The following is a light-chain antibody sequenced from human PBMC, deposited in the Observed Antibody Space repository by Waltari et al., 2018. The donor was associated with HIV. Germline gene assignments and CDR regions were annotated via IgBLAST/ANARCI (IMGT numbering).Light chain of an antibody. CDR3: CSYAGSSTYV. V-gene: IGLV2-23*02. CDR2: DVS. Sequence: QSALTQPASVSGSPGQSITISCPGTSRDVGGDNYVSWYQQHPGKAPKLMIYDVSKRPSGVSNRFSGSKSGNTASLTISGLQAEDEADYYCCSYAGSSTYVFGTGTKVTVL. CDR1: SRDVGGDNY. J-gene: IGLJ1*01.